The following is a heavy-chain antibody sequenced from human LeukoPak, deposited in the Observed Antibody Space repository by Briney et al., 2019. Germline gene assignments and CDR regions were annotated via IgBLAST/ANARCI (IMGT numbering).Heavy chain of an antibody. D-gene: IGHD3-16*01. CDR3: ARESVTFGGASDAFDI. Sequence: PSETLSLTCAVSGGSISSGGHSWSWIRQPPGKGLEWIGYIYHSGSTYYNPSLKSRVTISVDRSKNQFSLKLSSVTAADTAVYYCARESVTFGGASDAFDIWGQGTMVTVSS. CDR1: GGSISSGGHS. V-gene: IGHV4-30-2*01. J-gene: IGHJ3*02. CDR2: IYHSGST.